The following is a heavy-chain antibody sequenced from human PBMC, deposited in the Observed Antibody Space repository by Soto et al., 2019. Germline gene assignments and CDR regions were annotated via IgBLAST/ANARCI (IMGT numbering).Heavy chain of an antibody. J-gene: IGHJ4*02. Sequence: SQTLSLPCVISGDSVSSNNSAWNFIRQSPSRGLERLGRTYYRSKWYNHYAVSVKSRITVNPDTSKNQFSLQLNSVTPEDTAVYYCARSGPGGYIDYWGQGTLVTVPQ. D-gene: IGHD3-22*01. V-gene: IGHV6-1*01. CDR3: ARSGPGGYIDY. CDR2: TYYRSKWYN. CDR1: GDSVSSNNSA.